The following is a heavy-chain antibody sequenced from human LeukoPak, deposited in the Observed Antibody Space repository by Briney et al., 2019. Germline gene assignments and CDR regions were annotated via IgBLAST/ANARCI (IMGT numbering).Heavy chain of an antibody. CDR3: ASTRSLAVTAPDDY. V-gene: IGHV1-18*01. CDR1: GYTFTSYG. CDR2: ISAYNGNT. Sequence: ASVKVSCKASGYTFTSYGISWVRQAPGQGLEWMEWISAYNGNTNYAQKLQGRVTMTTDTSTSTAYMELRSLRSDDTAVYYCASTRSLAVTAPDDYWGQGTLVTVSS. J-gene: IGHJ4*02. D-gene: IGHD2-21*02.